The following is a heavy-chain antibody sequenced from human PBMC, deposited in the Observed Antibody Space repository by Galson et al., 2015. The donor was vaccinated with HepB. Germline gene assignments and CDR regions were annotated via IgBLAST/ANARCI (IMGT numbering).Heavy chain of an antibody. D-gene: IGHD3-10*01. Sequence: QSGAEVKKPGESLRISCKGSGYSFASYWINWVRQMPGEGLEWMGRIDPSDSYTDYSPSFQGHVTISTDKSISTAYLQWSSLKASDTAIYYCAGYFGPGTYYIDDAFDIWGQGTMVTVSS. CDR2: IDPSDSYT. CDR1: GYSFASYW. V-gene: IGHV5-10-1*01. CDR3: AGYFGPGTYYIDDAFDI. J-gene: IGHJ3*02.